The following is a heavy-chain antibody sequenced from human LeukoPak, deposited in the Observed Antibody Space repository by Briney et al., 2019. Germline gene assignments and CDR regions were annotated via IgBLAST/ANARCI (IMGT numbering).Heavy chain of an antibody. J-gene: IGHJ4*02. CDR1: GFTFSNYG. CDR3: AKDRGYCSGGSCYFIDY. Sequence: GGSLRLSCAASGFTFSNYGMHWVRQAPGKGLEWVAVVSYDGSNKYYADSVKGRFTISRDNSKNTLYLEMNSLRAEDTAVYYCAKDRGYCSGGSCYFIDYWGQGTLVTVSS. V-gene: IGHV3-30*18. D-gene: IGHD2-15*01. CDR2: VSYDGSNK.